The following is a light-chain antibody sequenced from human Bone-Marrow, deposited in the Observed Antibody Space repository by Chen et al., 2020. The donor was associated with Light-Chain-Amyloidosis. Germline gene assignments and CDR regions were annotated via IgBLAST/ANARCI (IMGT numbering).Light chain of an antibody. CDR3: QTYDTSLSGSV. Sequence: QSVLTQPPSVSGAPGQRVTISCTGKSSNIGAGYDVHWYQQLPGAAPKLLIYGNGNRPSGVPERVSGFKSGNSASLAITGLLAEDEADYYCQTYDTSLSGSVFGGGTKLTVL. J-gene: IGLJ3*02. CDR2: GNG. V-gene: IGLV1-40*01. CDR1: SSNIGAGYD.